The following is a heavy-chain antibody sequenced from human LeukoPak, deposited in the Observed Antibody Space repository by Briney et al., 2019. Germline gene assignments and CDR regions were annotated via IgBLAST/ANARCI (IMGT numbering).Heavy chain of an antibody. CDR1: GFTFSSYA. D-gene: IGHD3-10*01. V-gene: IGHV3-23*01. J-gene: IGHJ3*02. Sequence: PGGSLRLSCAASGFTFSSYAMSWVRQAPGKGLEWVSAISGSGGSTYYADSVKGRFTISRDNSKNTLYLQMNSLRAEDTAVYYCAKDYYGSGSYLALAFDIWGQGTMATVSS. CDR2: ISGSGGST. CDR3: AKDYYGSGSYLALAFDI.